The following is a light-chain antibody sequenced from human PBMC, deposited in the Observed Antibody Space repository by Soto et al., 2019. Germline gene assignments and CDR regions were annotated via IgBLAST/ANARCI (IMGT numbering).Light chain of an antibody. Sequence: QSVLTQPPPGSAAPGQKTTIFCSGSSPNIPNNYVSWYQQLPGTAPKLLIDDNNKRPSGIPDRFSGSKSGTSATLGITGLQTGDEADYYCGTWDSSLSAVVFGRGTKVPVL. CDR2: DNN. CDR3: GTWDSSLSAVV. V-gene: IGLV1-51*01. CDR1: SPNIPNNY. J-gene: IGLJ2*01.